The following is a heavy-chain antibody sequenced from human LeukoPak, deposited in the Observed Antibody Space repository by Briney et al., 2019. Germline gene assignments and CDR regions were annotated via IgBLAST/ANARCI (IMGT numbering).Heavy chain of an antibody. CDR2: ISGTGAT. J-gene: IGHJ4*02. D-gene: IGHD3-10*01. Sequence: GGSLRLSCAASGFTFNNYAVSWVRQAPGKGLEWVSLISGTGATYYAGSVKGRFTTSRDDSKNTLYLQMNSLRAEDTAVYYCASPRRGPGADYWGQGTLVTVSS. V-gene: IGHV3-23*01. CDR1: GFTFNNYA. CDR3: ASPRRGPGADY.